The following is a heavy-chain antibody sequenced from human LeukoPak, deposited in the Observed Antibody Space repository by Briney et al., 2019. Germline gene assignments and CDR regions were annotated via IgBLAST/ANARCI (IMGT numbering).Heavy chain of an antibody. J-gene: IGHJ4*02. V-gene: IGHV4-4*07. D-gene: IGHD2-8*01. Sequence: SETLSLTCTVSGGSISSYYWNWIRQPAGKGLEWIGHIYTSGSTNYNSSLKSRVTMSVDTSKNQFSVKLNSVIAADTAMYYCARGVYLGNGYYFDYWGQGTLVTVSP. CDR3: ARGVYLGNGYYFDY. CDR2: IYTSGST. CDR1: GGSISSYY.